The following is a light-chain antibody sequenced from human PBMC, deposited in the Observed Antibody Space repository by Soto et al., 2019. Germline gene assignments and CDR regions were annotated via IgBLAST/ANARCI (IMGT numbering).Light chain of an antibody. Sequence: QSVLTQPRSASGSPGQSITISCTGNSSDVGGYNYVSWYQQHPAKAPKLIIFDVSKRPSGVPNRFSGSKSGNTASLTISGLRAEDEADYYCCSDVGRNTYVFGTGTKVTVL. V-gene: IGLV2-11*01. CDR2: DVS. J-gene: IGLJ1*01. CDR1: SSDVGGYNY. CDR3: CSDVGRNTYV.